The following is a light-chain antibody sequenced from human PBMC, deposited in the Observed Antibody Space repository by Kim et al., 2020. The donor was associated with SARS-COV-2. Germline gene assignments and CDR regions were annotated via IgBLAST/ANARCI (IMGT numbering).Light chain of an antibody. CDR1: NSNIGSGYD. V-gene: IGLV1-40*01. J-gene: IGLJ3*02. CDR2: ANT. Sequence: QSVLTQPPSVSGAPGQRVTISCTGSNSNIGSGYDVHWYQQLPGTAPRLLIFANTNRPSGVPDRFSGSKSGTSASLAIIGLQAEDEADYYCQSYDSSLSAWVFGGGTQLTVL. CDR3: QSYDSSLSAWV.